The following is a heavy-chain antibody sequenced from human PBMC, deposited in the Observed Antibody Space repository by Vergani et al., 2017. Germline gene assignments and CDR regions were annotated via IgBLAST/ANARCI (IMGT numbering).Heavy chain of an antibody. J-gene: IGHJ6*02. D-gene: IGHD2-2*02. CDR2: IIPILGIA. CDR3: ARVGCSSARCYTSYYYYGMDV. CDR1: GGTFSSYT. V-gene: IGHV1-69*02. Sequence: QVQLVQSGAEVKKPGSSVKVSCKASGGTFSSYTISWVRQAPGQGLEWMGRIIPILGIANYAQKFQGRVTITADKSTSTAYMELSSLRSEDTAVYYCARVGCSSARCYTSYYYYGMDVWGQGTTVTVSS.